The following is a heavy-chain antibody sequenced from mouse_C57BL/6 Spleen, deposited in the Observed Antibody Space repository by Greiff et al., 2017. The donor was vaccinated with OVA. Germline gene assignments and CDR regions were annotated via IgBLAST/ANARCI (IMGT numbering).Heavy chain of an antibody. D-gene: IGHD1-1*01. CDR2: IDPSDSYT. CDR1: GYTFTSYW. Sequence: QVQLQQPGAELVKPGASVKLSCKASGYTFTSYWMQWVKQRPGQGLEWIGEIDPSDSYTNYNQKFKGKATLTVDTSSSTAYMQLSSLTSEDSAVYYCARRIYGSSFYAMDDWGQGTSVTVSS. V-gene: IGHV1-50*01. CDR3: ARRIYGSSFYAMDD. J-gene: IGHJ4*01.